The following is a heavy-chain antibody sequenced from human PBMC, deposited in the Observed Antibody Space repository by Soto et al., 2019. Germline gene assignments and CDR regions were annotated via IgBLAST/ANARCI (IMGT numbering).Heavy chain of an antibody. J-gene: IGHJ6*02. D-gene: IGHD1-26*01. Sequence: GASVRVSCKSSGYTFINYYVHWVRQAPGQGLEWLGWINPHSGDTNYAQKFQGRVTMTRDTSINTVFVDLSRLTSDDTALYFCARQGELSISPRDSYGMVAWGQGTTVTVSS. CDR3: ARQGELSISPRDSYGMVA. CDR2: INPHSGDT. CDR1: GYTFINYY. V-gene: IGHV1-2*02.